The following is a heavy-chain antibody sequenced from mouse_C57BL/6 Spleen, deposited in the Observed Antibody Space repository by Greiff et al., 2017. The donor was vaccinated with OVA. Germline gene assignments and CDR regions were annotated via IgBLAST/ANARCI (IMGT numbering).Heavy chain of an antibody. V-gene: IGHV1-22*01. Sequence: VQLQQSGPELVKPGASVKMSCKASGYTFTDYNMHWVKQSHGKSLEWIGYINPNNGGTSYNQKFKGKATLTVNKSSSTAYMELRSLTSEDSAVYYCARERGYYDYDVGFAYWGQGTLVTVSA. J-gene: IGHJ3*01. CDR2: INPNNGGT. D-gene: IGHD2-4*01. CDR3: ARERGYYDYDVGFAY. CDR1: GYTFTDYN.